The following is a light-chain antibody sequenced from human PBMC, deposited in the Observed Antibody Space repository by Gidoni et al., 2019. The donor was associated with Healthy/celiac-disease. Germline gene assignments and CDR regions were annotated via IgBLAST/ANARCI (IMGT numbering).Light chain of an antibody. CDR3: QQYGSSPRT. Sequence: EIVLTQSPGTLSLPPGERATLSCRASQRVSSSYLAWYQQKPGQAPRLLIYGASSRDTGIPDRFSGSGSGTDFTLTISRLEPEDFAVYYCQQYGSSPRTFGQGTKVEIK. CDR2: GAS. J-gene: IGKJ1*01. CDR1: QRVSSSY. V-gene: IGKV3-20*01.